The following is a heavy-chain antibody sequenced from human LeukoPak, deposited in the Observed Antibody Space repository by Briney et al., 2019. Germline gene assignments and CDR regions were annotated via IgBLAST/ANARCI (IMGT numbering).Heavy chain of an antibody. CDR3: ARDRQWLVGRCYFDY. D-gene: IGHD6-19*01. Sequence: ASVKVSCKASGYTFTAIYIHWVRQTPGQGLEWMGWINPNSGGTNFAQKFQGRVTMTRDTSISTAYMELSRLGSDDTAVYYCARDRQWLVGRCYFDYWGQGTLVTVSS. CDR2: INPNSGGT. V-gene: IGHV1-2*02. J-gene: IGHJ4*02. CDR1: GYTFTAIY.